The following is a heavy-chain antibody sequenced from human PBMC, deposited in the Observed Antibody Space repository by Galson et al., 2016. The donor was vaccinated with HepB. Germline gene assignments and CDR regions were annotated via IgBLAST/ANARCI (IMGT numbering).Heavy chain of an antibody. CDR2: INRSGDAT. V-gene: IGHV3-23*01. Sequence: SLRLSCAASGFSFSNSGMSWVRQAPGRGLEWVSGINRSGDATHYADFVKGRFTISRDNSKNPPYLYMNHLTAGDTAIYYCGKQGGFDYWGQGALVTVSS. D-gene: IGHD3-16*01. J-gene: IGHJ4*02. CDR1: GFSFSNSG. CDR3: GKQGGFDY.